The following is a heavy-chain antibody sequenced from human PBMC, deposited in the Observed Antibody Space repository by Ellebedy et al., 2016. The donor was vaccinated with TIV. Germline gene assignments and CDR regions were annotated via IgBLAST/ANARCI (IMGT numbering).Heavy chain of an antibody. D-gene: IGHD3-10*01. CDR3: ARWFGELLYGRWFDP. V-gene: IGHV4-39*01. J-gene: IGHJ5*02. Sequence: GSLRLSCTVSGDSISRSSYYWGWIRQPPGKGLEWIGSIYYTGSTDYNPSLKSRVAISADTSKNQFSLRLSSVTAADTAVYYCARWFGELLYGRWFDPWGQGTLVTVSS. CDR2: IYYTGST. CDR1: GDSISRSSYY.